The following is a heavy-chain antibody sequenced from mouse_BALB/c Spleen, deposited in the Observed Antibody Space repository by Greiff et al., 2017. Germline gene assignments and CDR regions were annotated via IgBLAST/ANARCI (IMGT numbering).Heavy chain of an antibody. Sequence: VQLQQSGAELVKPGASVKLSCTASGFNIKDTYMHWVKQRPEQGLEWIGRIDPANGNTKYDPKFQGKATITADTSSNTAYLQLSSLTSEDTAVYYCARSMITSYYFDYWGQGTTLTVSS. J-gene: IGHJ2*01. V-gene: IGHV14-3*02. CDR2: IDPANGNT. CDR1: GFNIKDTY. CDR3: ARSMITSYYFDY. D-gene: IGHD2-4*01.